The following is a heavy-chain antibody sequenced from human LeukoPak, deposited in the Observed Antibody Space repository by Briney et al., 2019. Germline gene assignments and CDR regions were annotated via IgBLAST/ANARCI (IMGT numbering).Heavy chain of an antibody. Sequence: ASVKVSCKASGGTFSSYTISWGRQAPGQGLEWMGRIIPIFGTANYAQKFQGRVTITTDESTSTAYMELSSLRSEDTAVYYCARGDSSSPDYYYYMDVWGKGTTVTVSS. V-gene: IGHV1-69*05. D-gene: IGHD6-6*01. CDR3: ARGDSSSPDYYYYMDV. CDR1: GGTFSSYT. J-gene: IGHJ6*03. CDR2: IIPIFGTA.